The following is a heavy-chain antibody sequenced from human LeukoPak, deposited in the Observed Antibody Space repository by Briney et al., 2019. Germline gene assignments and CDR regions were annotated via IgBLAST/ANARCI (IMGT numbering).Heavy chain of an antibody. D-gene: IGHD2-21*02. J-gene: IGHJ4*02. CDR3: ARRTDCGGDCYSPYYFDY. CDR1: RGSFSGYY. V-gene: IGHV4-34*01. CDR2: INHSGST. Sequence: SETLSLTRAVYRGSFSGYYWSWIREPPGTGLEWIGEINHSGSTNYNPSLKSRVTISVDTSKNQFSLKLSSVTAADTAVYYCARRTDCGGDCYSPYYFDYWGQGTLVTVSS.